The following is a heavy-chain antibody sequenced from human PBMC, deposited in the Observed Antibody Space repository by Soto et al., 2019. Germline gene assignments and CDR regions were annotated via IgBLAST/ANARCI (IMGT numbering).Heavy chain of an antibody. CDR1: GFTFSSYS. V-gene: IGHV3-21*01. J-gene: IGHJ3*02. D-gene: IGHD1-7*01. Sequence: GGSLRLSCAASGFTFSSYSMNWVHQAPGKGLEWVSSISSSSSYIYYADSVKGRFTISRDNAKNSLYLQMNSLRAEDTAVYYCASYRYNWNYGAFDIWGQGTMVTVSS. CDR2: ISSSSSYI. CDR3: ASYRYNWNYGAFDI.